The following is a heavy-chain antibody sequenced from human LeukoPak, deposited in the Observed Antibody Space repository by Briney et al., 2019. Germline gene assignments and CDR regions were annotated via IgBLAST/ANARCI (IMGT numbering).Heavy chain of an antibody. CDR2: ISSSSSTI. Sequence: GGSLRLSCAASGFTFRSYSMNWVRQAPGKGLEWVSYISSSSSTIYYADSVKGRFTISRDNAKNSLYLQMNSLRAEDTAVYYCAREPRGYAFDIWGQGTMVTVSS. V-gene: IGHV3-48*01. CDR3: AREPRGYAFDI. CDR1: GFTFRSYS. J-gene: IGHJ3*02.